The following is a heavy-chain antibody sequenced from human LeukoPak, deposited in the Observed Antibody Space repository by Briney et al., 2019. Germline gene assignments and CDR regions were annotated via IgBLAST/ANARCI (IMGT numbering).Heavy chain of an antibody. Sequence: GGSLRLSCAASGFTFSSYAMHWVRQAPGKGLEWVAVISYDGSNKYYADSVTGRFTISRDISKNTLYLQMISLRAEDTAVYYCARGPGGFKEYYFDYWGQGTLVTVSS. V-gene: IGHV3-30*04. J-gene: IGHJ4*02. D-gene: IGHD3-16*01. CDR2: ISYDGSNK. CDR3: ARGPGGFKEYYFDY. CDR1: GFTFSSYA.